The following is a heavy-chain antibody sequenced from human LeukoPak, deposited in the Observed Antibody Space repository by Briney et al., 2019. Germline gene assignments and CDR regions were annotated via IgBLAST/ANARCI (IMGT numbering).Heavy chain of an antibody. V-gene: IGHV4-34*01. J-gene: IGHJ4*02. Sequence: SETLSLTCAVYGGSFSGYYWSWIRQPPGKGLEWIGEINHSGSTNYNPSLKRRVTISVDTSKNQFSLKLSSVTAADTAVYYCARGPYYYDSSGYYLFDYWGQGTLVTVSS. CDR3: ARGPYYYDSSGYYLFDY. CDR2: INHSGST. D-gene: IGHD3-22*01. CDR1: GGSFSGYY.